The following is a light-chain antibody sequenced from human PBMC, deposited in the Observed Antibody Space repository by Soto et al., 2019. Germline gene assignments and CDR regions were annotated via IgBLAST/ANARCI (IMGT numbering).Light chain of an antibody. CDR2: EVS. J-gene: IGLJ3*02. Sequence: QSALTQPASVSGSPGQSITISCTGTSSDVGGYNYVSWYQQHPGKAPKLMTYEVSNRTSGVSNRFSGSKYGNTASLTISGLQAEDEADYYCSSYTSSSTRVFGGGTKLTVL. CDR1: SSDVGGYNY. V-gene: IGLV2-14*01. CDR3: SSYTSSSTRV.